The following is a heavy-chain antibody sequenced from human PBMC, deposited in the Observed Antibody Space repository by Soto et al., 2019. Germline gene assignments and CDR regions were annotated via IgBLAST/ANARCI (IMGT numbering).Heavy chain of an antibody. D-gene: IGHD3-9*01. J-gene: IGHJ4*02. V-gene: IGHV4-39*01. CDR2: IYYSGST. Sequence: SETLSLTCTVSGGSISSSSYYWGWIRQPPGKGLEWIGSIYYSGSTYYNPSLKSRVTISVDTSKNQFSLKLSSVTAADTAVYYCARHFGGSVFRYLDWHDYWGQGTLVTVSS. CDR1: GGSISSSSYY. CDR3: ARHFGGSVFRYLDWHDY.